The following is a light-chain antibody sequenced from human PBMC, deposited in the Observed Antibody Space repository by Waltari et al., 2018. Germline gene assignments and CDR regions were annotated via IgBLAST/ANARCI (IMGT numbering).Light chain of an antibody. V-gene: IGKV3-15*01. Sequence: EIVLTQSPVTLSAFPGERPTFSCRASQSIRSNLAWYQHKPGQAPRLLIYGASTRATGIPARFSGSGSGTEFTLTISSLQSEDFAVYFCQQYDNWLGTFGQGTKVEIK. CDR1: QSIRSN. CDR3: QQYDNWLGT. CDR2: GAS. J-gene: IGKJ1*01.